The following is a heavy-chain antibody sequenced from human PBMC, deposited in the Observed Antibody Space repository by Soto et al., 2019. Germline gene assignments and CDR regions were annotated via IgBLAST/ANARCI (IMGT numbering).Heavy chain of an antibody. Sequence: ASVKVSCKASGYTFTSYGISWVRQAPGQGLEWMGWISAYNGNTNYAQKLQGRVTMTTDTSTSTAYMELRSLRSDDTTVYYCARDRYSGYDYYFDYWGQGTLVTVSS. V-gene: IGHV1-18*01. CDR1: GYTFTSYG. J-gene: IGHJ4*02. CDR2: ISAYNGNT. D-gene: IGHD5-12*01. CDR3: ARDRYSGYDYYFDY.